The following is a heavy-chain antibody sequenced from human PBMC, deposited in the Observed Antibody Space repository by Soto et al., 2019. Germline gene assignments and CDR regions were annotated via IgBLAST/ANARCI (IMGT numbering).Heavy chain of an antibody. V-gene: IGHV4-39*01. CDR1: GGSISARHTY. CDR2: FYDSGST. J-gene: IGHJ4*02. Sequence: QLQLQESGPGLLKPSETLSLTCTVSGGSISARHTYCGWIRQPPGKGLEWIGSFYDSGSTYYNPSLKSRVYISVDSSKHQFSLTLASLTAADTAVYYCARAPDSWGQGTLVTVSS. CDR3: ARAPDS.